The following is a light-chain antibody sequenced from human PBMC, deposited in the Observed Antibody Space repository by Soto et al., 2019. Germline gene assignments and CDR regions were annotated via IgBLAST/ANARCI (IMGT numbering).Light chain of an antibody. CDR2: DAS. Sequence: DIQMTQSPSILSASVGDRVTITCRASQSISSWLAWYQQKPGKAPKLLIYDASSLESGVPSRFSGSGSGTXXXXXXXSLQPDDFATYYCQQYNSYWTFGQGTKVEIK. CDR1: QSISSW. J-gene: IGKJ1*01. V-gene: IGKV1-5*01. CDR3: QQYNSYWT.